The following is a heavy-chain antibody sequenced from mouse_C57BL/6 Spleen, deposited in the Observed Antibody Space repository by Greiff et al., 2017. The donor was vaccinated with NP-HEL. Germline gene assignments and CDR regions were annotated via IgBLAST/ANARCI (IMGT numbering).Heavy chain of an antibody. CDR3: ARRGGNLFDY. CDR1: GYSFTGYY. J-gene: IGHJ2*01. CDR2: INPSTGGT. V-gene: IGHV1-42*01. Sequence: EVQLQQSGPELVKPGASVKISCKASGYSFTGYYMNWVKQSPEKSLEWIGEINPSTGGTTYNQKFKAKATLTVDKSSSTAYIQLKSLTSEDSAVYYCARRGGNLFDYWGQGTTLTVSS. D-gene: IGHD2-1*01.